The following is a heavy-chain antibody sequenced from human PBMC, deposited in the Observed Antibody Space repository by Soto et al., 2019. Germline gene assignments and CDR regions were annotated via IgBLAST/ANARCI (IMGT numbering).Heavy chain of an antibody. CDR2: IYPGDSDT. CDR1: GYSFTSYW. Sequence: GESLKISCKGSGYSFTSYWIGWVRQMPGKGLEWMGIIYPGDSDTRYSPSFQGQVTISADKSISTAYLQWSSLKASDTAMYYCATSNNSSSRYYYYYYGMDVWGQGXTVTVYS. CDR3: ATSNNSSSRYYYYYYGMDV. J-gene: IGHJ6*02. V-gene: IGHV5-51*01. D-gene: IGHD6-6*01.